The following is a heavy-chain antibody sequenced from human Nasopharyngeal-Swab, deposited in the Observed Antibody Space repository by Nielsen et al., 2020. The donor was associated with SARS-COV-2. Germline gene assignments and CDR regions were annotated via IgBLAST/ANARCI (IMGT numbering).Heavy chain of an antibody. CDR2: INHSGST. D-gene: IGHD5-12*01. CDR1: GGSFSGYY. J-gene: IGHJ6*02. CDR3: ARDLGGSGYDLGGYYYYYGMDV. V-gene: IGHV4-34*01. Sequence: GSLRLSCAVYGGSFSGYYWSWIRQPPGKGLEWIGEINHSGSTNYNPSLKSRVTISVDTSKNQFSLKLSSVTAADTAVYYCARDLGGSGYDLGGYYYYYGMDVWGQGTTVTVSS.